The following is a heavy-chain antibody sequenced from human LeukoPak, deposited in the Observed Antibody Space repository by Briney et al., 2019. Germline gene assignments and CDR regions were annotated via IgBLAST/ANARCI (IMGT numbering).Heavy chain of an antibody. CDR3: ARGGPLTSRPNWFDP. Sequence: GASVKVSCKASGYTFTDYYMHWVRQAPGQGLERMGWISVYSGNTNYAQTLQGRVTMTTDTSTSTAYMELSSLRSEDTAVYYCARGGPLTSRPNWFDPWGQGTLVTVSS. CDR1: GYTFTDYY. J-gene: IGHJ5*02. CDR2: ISVYSGNT. V-gene: IGHV1-18*04.